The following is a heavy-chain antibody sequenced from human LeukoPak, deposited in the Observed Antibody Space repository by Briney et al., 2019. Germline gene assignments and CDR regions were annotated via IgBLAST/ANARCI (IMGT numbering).Heavy chain of an antibody. CDR2: IWPDGSNE. V-gene: IGHV3-33*08. CDR3: ARNWGLFDY. Sequence: PGGSLRLSCAASGFTFSSYGMHWVRQAPGKGLEWVAAIWPDGSNEYYANSVKGRFFISRDNSKNTLYLQMNSLRAEDTAVYYCARNWGLFDYWGQGTLVTVSS. CDR1: GFTFSSYG. J-gene: IGHJ4*02. D-gene: IGHD7-27*01.